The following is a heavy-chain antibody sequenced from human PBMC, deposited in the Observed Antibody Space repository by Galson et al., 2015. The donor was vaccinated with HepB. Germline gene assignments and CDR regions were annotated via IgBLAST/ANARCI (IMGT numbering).Heavy chain of an antibody. J-gene: IGHJ6*02. CDR3: TRGVAVLGVVAVDV. CDR1: GFIFSDYY. CDR2: FSSRDSYT. Sequence: SLRLSCAASGFIFSDYYMSWIRQAPGKGLEWVSFFSSRDSYTYYADSVKGRFTISRDNAKNSLFLEMNSLRAEDTAVYYCTRGVAVLGVVAVDVWGQGTTVTVSS. D-gene: IGHD3-3*01. V-gene: IGHV3-11*06.